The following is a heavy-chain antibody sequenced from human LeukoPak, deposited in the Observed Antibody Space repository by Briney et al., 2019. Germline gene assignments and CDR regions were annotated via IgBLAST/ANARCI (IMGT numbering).Heavy chain of an antibody. Sequence: GTLRLSCAASGFTFSNHGMNWIRQSPGKGLEWIGEINHRGSTNYSPSLKSRVTISVDTSKNHFSLKMSSVTAADTAVYYCARQGIVGLINNWFDPWGQGTLVTVSS. D-gene: IGHD1-26*01. CDR1: GFTFSNHG. CDR2: INHRGST. V-gene: IGHV4-34*01. CDR3: ARQGIVGLINNWFDP. J-gene: IGHJ5*02.